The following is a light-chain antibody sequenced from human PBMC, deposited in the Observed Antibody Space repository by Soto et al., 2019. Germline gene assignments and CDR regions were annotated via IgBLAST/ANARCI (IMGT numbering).Light chain of an antibody. CDR1: SSTIGAGYD. J-gene: IGLJ3*02. Sequence: QPVLTQPPSVSGAPGQRVTISCTGGSSTIGAGYDVHWYQQLPGTAPKLLIYGNSNRPSGVPDRFSGSKSGTSASLAITGLQAEDEADYYCQSYDSSLRVFGGGTKLTVL. V-gene: IGLV1-40*01. CDR2: GNS. CDR3: QSYDSSLRV.